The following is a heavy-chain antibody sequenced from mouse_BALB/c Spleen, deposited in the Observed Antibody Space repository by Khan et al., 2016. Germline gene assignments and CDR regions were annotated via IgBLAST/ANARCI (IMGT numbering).Heavy chain of an antibody. J-gene: IGHJ1*01. CDR1: GYSFTSYW. CDR2: IYPGNSDT. Sequence: VQLQQSGTVLARPGASVKMSCKASGYSFTSYWMHWVKQRPGQGLEWIGGIYPGNSDTSYNQKFKGKAKLTAVTSASTAYMEFSSLTNEDSAVYYCTRDRDWYFDVGGAGTTVTVSS. V-gene: IGHV1-5*01. CDR3: TRDRDWYFDV.